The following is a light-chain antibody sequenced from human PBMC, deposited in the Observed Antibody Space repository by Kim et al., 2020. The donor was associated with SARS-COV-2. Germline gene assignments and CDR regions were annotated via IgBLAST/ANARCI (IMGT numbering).Light chain of an antibody. Sequence: SSELTQDPAVSVALGQTVRITCQGDSLRSFYASWYQVKPGQAPVFVLYAKDSWPSGIPDRFSGSSSGNIASMTITGAQAEDEADYYCGSRDSSGNSYAFG. J-gene: IGLJ1*01. CDR2: AKD. V-gene: IGLV3-19*01. CDR1: SLRSFY. CDR3: GSRDSSGNSYA.